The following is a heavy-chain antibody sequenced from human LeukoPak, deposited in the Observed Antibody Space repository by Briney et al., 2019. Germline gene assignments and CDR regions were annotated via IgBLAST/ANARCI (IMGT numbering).Heavy chain of an antibody. CDR3: AIHLSRDAFDI. V-gene: IGHV1-8*01. CDR2: MNPNSGNT. J-gene: IGHJ3*02. Sequence: ASVKVSCKASGYTFTSYDINWVRQATGQELEWMGWMNPNSGNTGYAQKFRGRVTMTRNTSISTAYMELSSLRSEDTAVYYCAIHLSRDAFDIWGQGTMVTVSS. CDR1: GYTFTSYD.